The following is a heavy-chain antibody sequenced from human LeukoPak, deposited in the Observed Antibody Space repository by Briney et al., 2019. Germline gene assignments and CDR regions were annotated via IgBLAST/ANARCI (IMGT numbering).Heavy chain of an antibody. CDR2: ISWNRGSI. D-gene: IGHD2-2*01. V-gene: IGHV3-9*01. Sequence: PGGSLRLSCAASGFTLDDYAMHGVRQAPGKGLEWVSGISWNRGSIGYADSVKGRFTISRDNAKMSLYLQMNSLRAEDTALYYCAKGYCSSISCHADYWGQGTLVTASS. J-gene: IGHJ4*02. CDR1: GFTLDDYA. CDR3: AKGYCSSISCHADY.